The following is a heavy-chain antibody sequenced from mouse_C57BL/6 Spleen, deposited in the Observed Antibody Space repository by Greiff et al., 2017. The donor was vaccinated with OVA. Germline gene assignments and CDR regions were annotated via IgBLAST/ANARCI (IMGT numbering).Heavy chain of an antibody. J-gene: IGHJ3*01. CDR2: ISYDGSN. V-gene: IGHV3-6*01. Sequence: EVKLEESGTGLVKPSQSLSLTCSVTGYSITSGYYWNWIRQFPGNKLEWMGYISYDGSNNYNPSLKNRISITRDTSKNQFFLKLNSVTTEDTATYYCARGDGSSFFAYWGQGTLVTVSA. CDR1: GYSITSGYY. CDR3: ARGDGSSFFAY. D-gene: IGHD1-1*01.